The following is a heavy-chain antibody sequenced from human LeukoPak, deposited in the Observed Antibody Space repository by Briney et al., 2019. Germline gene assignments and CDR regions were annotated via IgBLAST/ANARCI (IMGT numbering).Heavy chain of an antibody. CDR1: GGTFSSYA. D-gene: IGHD3-10*01. Sequence: SVKVSCKASGGTFSSYAISWVRQAPGQGPEWMGGIIPIFGTANSAQKFQGRVTITADKSTSTAYMELSSLRSEDTAVYYCARLAHYYGSGSYYNYFDYWGQGTLVTVSS. J-gene: IGHJ4*02. CDR2: IIPIFGTA. V-gene: IGHV1-69*06. CDR3: ARLAHYYGSGSYYNYFDY.